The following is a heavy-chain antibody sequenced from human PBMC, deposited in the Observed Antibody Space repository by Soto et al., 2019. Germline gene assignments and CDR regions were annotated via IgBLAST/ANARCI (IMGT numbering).Heavy chain of an antibody. CDR3: AIEYSSTPPYYPIGY. CDR2: IIPIFGTA. Sequence: ASVKVSCKASGGTFSSYSISWVRQAPGQGLEWMGGIIPIFGTANYAQKFQGRVTITADESTSTAYMELSSLRSEDTAVYYCAIEYSSTPPYYPIGYWGQGTLVTVSS. D-gene: IGHD2-2*01. V-gene: IGHV1-69*13. CDR1: GGTFSSYS. J-gene: IGHJ4*02.